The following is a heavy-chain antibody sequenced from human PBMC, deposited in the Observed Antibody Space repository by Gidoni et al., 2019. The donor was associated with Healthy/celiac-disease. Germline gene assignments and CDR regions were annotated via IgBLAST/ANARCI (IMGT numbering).Heavy chain of an antibody. J-gene: IGHJ2*01. D-gene: IGHD3-10*01. CDR2: INHSGTT. CDR1: GGSFSGYF. V-gene: IGHV4-34*01. Sequence: QVQLQQWGAGLLKPSETLSLTCAVYGGSFSGYFWCWIRHPPGKGLEWLGEINHSGTTNYNPSLKSRVNISVDTCKNQFSLRLSSATAADTAVYYCARPGDGSGYWYFDLWGRGTLVTVSS. CDR3: ARPGDGSGYWYFDL.